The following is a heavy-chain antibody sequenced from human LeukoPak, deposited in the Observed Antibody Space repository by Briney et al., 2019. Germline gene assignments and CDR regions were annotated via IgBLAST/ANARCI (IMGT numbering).Heavy chain of an antibody. CDR2: ISSSGSTI. D-gene: IGHD3-3*01. J-gene: IGHJ4*02. V-gene: IGHV3-11*01. CDR1: GFTFSDYY. CDR3: ARDSRVTIFGVVIPFARELDY. Sequence: PGGSLRLSCAASGFTFSDYYMSWIRQAPGKGLEWVSYISSSGSTIYYADSVKGRFTISRDNAKNSLYLQMNSLRAEATAVYYCARDSRVTIFGVVIPFARELDYWGQGTLVTVPS.